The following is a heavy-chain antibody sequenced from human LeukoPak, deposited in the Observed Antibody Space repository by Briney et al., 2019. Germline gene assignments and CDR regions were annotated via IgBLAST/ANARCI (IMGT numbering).Heavy chain of an antibody. CDR3: VKVQDGSTFDY. V-gene: IGHV3-64D*09. CDR1: GFTFSSYA. CDR2: ISSNGAGT. Sequence: GGSLRLSCSASGFTFSSYAMYWDRQAPGKGLEYASSISSNGAGTQYADSVKGRFTISRDNSRNTLYLQMSSLRPEDTAVYYCVKVQDGSTFDYWGQGTLVTVSS. D-gene: IGHD5-24*01. J-gene: IGHJ4*02.